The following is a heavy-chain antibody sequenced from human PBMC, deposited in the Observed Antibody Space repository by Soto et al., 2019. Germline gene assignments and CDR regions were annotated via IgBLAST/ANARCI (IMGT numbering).Heavy chain of an antibody. CDR2: IIPIFGTA. CDR1: GGTFSSYA. D-gene: IGHD2-2*01. V-gene: IGHV1-69*13. Sequence: GASLKVSCKASGGTFSSYASSWVRQAPGQGLEWMGGIIPIFGTANYAQKFQGRVTITADESTSAAYMELSSLRSEDTAVYYCARSRARGYCSSTSCPEVWGQGTTVTVSS. CDR3: ARSRARGYCSSTSCPEV. J-gene: IGHJ6*02.